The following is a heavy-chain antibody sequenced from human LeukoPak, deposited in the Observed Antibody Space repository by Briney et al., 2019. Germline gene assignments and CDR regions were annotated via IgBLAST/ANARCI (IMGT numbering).Heavy chain of an antibody. Sequence: SETLSLTCTVSGGSISSYYWSWIRQPPGKGLEWIGYIYYSGSTNYNPSLKSRVTISVDTSKNQFSLKLSSVTAADTAVYYCARIPGYSYGYYFDYWGQGTLVTVSS. J-gene: IGHJ4*02. D-gene: IGHD5-18*01. CDR2: IYYSGST. V-gene: IGHV4-59*01. CDR3: ARIPGYSYGYYFDY. CDR1: GGSISSYY.